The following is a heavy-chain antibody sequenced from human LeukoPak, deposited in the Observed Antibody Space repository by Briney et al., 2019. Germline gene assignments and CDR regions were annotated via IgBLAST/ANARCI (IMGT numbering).Heavy chain of an antibody. J-gene: IGHJ4*02. CDR2: IYYSGST. D-gene: IGHD3-3*01. Sequence: SGTLSLTCTVSGGSISSYYWSWIRQPPGKGLEWIGYIYYSGSTNYNPSLKSRVTISVDTSKNQFSLKLSSVTAADTAVYYCARGPRTGVFWSGYYMTDYWGQGTLVTVSS. CDR1: GGSISSYY. V-gene: IGHV4-59*12. CDR3: ARGPRTGVFWSGYYMTDY.